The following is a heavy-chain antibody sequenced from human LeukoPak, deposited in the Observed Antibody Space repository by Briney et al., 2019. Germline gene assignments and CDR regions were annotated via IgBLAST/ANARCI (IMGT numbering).Heavy chain of an antibody. V-gene: IGHV3-48*03. CDR2: ISSSGSTI. Sequence: GSLRLSCAASGFTFSRYEMNWVRQAPGKGLEWVSYISSSGSTIYYADSVKGRFTISRDNAKNSLYLQMNSLRAEDTAVYYCARDVLTANSYGMDVWGQGTTVTVSS. CDR3: ARDVLTANSYGMDV. J-gene: IGHJ6*02. CDR1: GFTFSRYE.